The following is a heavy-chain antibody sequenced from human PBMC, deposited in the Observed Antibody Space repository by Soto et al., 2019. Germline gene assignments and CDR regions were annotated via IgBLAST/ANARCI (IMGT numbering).Heavy chain of an antibody. J-gene: IGHJ6*02. CDR1: GFTFSSFA. CDR3: ARDCGYGYGMDV. CDR2: ISGRGLSGSRYTT. Sequence: HPGGSLRLSCAASGFTFSSFAMTWVRQAPGKGLEWVSSISGRGLSGSRYTTYYVESVKGRFTIARDNSKNTLYLQMNSLRAEDTAMYYCARDCGYGYGMDVWGQGTTVTVSS. D-gene: IGHD2-15*01. V-gene: IGHV3-23*01.